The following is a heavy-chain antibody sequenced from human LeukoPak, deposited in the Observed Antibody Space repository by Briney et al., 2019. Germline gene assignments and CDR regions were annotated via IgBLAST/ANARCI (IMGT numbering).Heavy chain of an antibody. Sequence: SETLSLTCTVSGGSISSYYWSWIRQPPGKGLEWIGYIYYSGSTNYNPSLKSRVTISVDTSKNQFSLKLSSVTAADTAVYYCASMIGPSGRSSLYYYYYYSTDVWGKRTTVTVCS. CDR1: GGSISSYY. CDR2: IYYSGST. J-gene: IGHJ6*03. D-gene: IGHD6-6*01. V-gene: IGHV4-59*01. CDR3: ASMIGPSGRSSLYYYYYYSTDV.